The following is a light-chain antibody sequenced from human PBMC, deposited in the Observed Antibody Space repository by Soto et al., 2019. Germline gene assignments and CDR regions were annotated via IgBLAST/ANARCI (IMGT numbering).Light chain of an antibody. V-gene: IGKV3-11*01. J-gene: IGKJ1*01. CDR2: DAS. Sequence: IVLTQSAATLSLSPGERVTLSCRASQNVGTHLAWYQQRPGQAPRLLIYDASNRGTGIPARFSCSGSGTDFTITISSLEPQDSAVYYCQQSSTGPHWTFCQGPKVDIK. CDR1: QNVGTH. CDR3: QQSSTGPHWT.